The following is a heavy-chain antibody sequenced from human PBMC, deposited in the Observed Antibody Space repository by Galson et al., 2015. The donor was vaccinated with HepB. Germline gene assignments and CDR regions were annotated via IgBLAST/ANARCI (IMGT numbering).Heavy chain of an antibody. CDR3: ARTKYYYGSGDYYGMDV. CDR1: GASISSSDW. CDR2: IYHSGST. Sequence: ETLSLTCAVSGASISSSDWWSWVRQPPGKGLAWIGDIYHSGSTNYNPSLKSRLTISVDKSKNQFSLEMTSVTAADTAIYYCARTKYYYGSGDYYGMDVWGQGTTVTVSS. J-gene: IGHJ6*02. D-gene: IGHD3-10*01. V-gene: IGHV4-4*02.